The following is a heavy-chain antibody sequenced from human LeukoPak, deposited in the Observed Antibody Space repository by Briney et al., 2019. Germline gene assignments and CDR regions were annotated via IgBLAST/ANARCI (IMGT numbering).Heavy chain of an antibody. V-gene: IGHV3-23*01. CDR1: GFTFSSYA. CDR3: AASSSWYAEYFQH. D-gene: IGHD6-13*01. Sequence: RSGGSLRLSCAASGFTFSSYAMSWVRQAPGKGLEWVSAISGSGGSTYYADSVKGRFTISRDNSKNTLYLQMNSLRAEDTAVYYCAASSSWYAEYFQHWGQGTLVTVSS. J-gene: IGHJ1*01. CDR2: ISGSGGST.